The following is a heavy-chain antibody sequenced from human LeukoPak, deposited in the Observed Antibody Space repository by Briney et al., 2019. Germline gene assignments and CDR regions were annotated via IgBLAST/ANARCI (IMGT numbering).Heavy chain of an antibody. CDR2: IYYSGST. CDR1: GGSISSYY. D-gene: IGHD6-19*01. V-gene: IGHV4-59*08. Sequence: PSETLSLTCTVSGGSISSYYWSWIRQPPGKGLEWIGYIYYSGSTNYNPSLKSRVTISVDTSKNQFSLKLSSVTAADTAVYYCASHSPIAVAGTGDYYYYGMDVWGQGTTVTVSS. CDR3: ASHSPIAVAGTGDYYYYGMDV. J-gene: IGHJ6*02.